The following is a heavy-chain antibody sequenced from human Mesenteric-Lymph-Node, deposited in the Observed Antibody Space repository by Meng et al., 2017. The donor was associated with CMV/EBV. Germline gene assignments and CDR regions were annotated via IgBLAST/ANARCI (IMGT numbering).Heavy chain of an antibody. CDR2: IFHSGST. CDR3: ARVSNSRFDY. J-gene: IGHJ4*02. CDR1: GDSISSSDW. D-gene: IGHD2/OR15-2a*01. V-gene: IGHV4-4*02. Sequence: GSLRLSCAVSGDSISSSDWWTWVRQPPGKGLEWIGGIFHSGSTNYNPSLKSRITMSVDKSKNQFSLKLTSVTAVDTAIYYCARVSNSRFDYWGQGTLVTVSS.